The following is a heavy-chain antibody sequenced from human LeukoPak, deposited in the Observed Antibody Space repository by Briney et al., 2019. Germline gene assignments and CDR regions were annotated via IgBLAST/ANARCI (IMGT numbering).Heavy chain of an antibody. CDR3: ARTRALEYSSSPRGYYFDY. CDR1: GYTFTSYG. D-gene: IGHD6-6*01. Sequence: ASVKVSCKASGYTFTSYGISWVRQAPGQGLEWMGWISAYNGNTNYAQKLQGRVTMTTDTSTSTAYMELRSLRSDDAAVYYCARTRALEYSSSPRGYYFDYWGQGTLVTVSS. J-gene: IGHJ4*02. V-gene: IGHV1-18*01. CDR2: ISAYNGNT.